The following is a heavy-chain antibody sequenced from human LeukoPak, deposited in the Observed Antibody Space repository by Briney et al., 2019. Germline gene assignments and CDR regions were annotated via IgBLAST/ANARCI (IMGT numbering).Heavy chain of an antibody. CDR2: ISYDGSNK. D-gene: IGHD6-13*01. CDR3: ARDSSSWDFDY. Sequence: GSLRLSCAASGVTFSSYAMHWVRQAPGKGLEWLAVISYDGSNKYYADSVKGRFTISRDNSKNTLYLQMNSLRAEDTAVYYCARDSSSWDFDYWGPGTLVTVSS. J-gene: IGHJ4*02. V-gene: IGHV3-30-3*01. CDR1: GVTFSSYA.